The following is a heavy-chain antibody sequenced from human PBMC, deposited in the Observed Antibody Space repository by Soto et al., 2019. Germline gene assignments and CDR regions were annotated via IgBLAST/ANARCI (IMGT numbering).Heavy chain of an antibody. D-gene: IGHD6-6*01. J-gene: IGHJ2*01. CDR2: IIPILGIA. V-gene: IGHV1-69*08. CDR1: GGTFSSYT. Sequence: QVQLVQSGAEVKKPGSSVKVSCKASGGTFSSYTISWVRQAPGQGLEWRGRIIPILGIANYAQKFQGRVTITADKSTSTAYMDRSSLRSEDTAVYYCARDPPYSGSGYFDLWGRGTLVTVSS. CDR3: ARDPPYSGSGYFDL.